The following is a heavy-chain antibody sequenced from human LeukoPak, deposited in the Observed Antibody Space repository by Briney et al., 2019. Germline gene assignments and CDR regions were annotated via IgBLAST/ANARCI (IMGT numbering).Heavy chain of an antibody. J-gene: IGHJ6*04. V-gene: IGHV3-21*01. D-gene: IGHD1-1*01. CDR2: ISSSSSYI. CDR3: ARDRTRTWNGMDV. CDR1: GFTFSSYS. Sequence: GGSLSLSCAASGFTFSSYSMNWVRQAPGKGLEWVSSISSSSSYIYYADSVKGRFTISRDNAKNSLYLQMNSLRAEDTAVYYCARDRTRTWNGMDVWGKGTTVTVSS.